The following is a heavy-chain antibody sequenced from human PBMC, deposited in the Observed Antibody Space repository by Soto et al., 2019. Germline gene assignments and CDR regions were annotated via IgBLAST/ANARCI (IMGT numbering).Heavy chain of an antibody. D-gene: IGHD6-19*01. Sequence: GSLRLSWAAAGLSFSSYGMDWVRQAPGRGLEWVAVISYDGSNKYYADSVKGRFTISRDNSKNTLYLQMNRLRAEDTAVYYCAKDYPGIAVAGNGWFDPWGQGTLVTVSS. CDR2: ISYDGSNK. J-gene: IGHJ5*02. CDR3: AKDYPGIAVAGNGWFDP. V-gene: IGHV3-30*18. CDR1: GLSFSSYG.